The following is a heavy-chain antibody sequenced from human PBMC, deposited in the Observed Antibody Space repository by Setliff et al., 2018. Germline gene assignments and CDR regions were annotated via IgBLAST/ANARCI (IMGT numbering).Heavy chain of an antibody. Sequence: PGGSLRLSCAASGFTFSSYPMHWVRQAPGKGLEWVAVTSYDGINKYYAESVQGRFTISRDNSKNTLYLQMNSLRLEDTAVYYCARSYCSDTSCYDYYYYMDVWGKGTTVTVSS. CDR3: ARSYCSDTSCYDYYYYMDV. CDR2: TSYDGINK. CDR1: GFTFSSYP. D-gene: IGHD2-2*01. V-gene: IGHV3-30*01. J-gene: IGHJ6*03.